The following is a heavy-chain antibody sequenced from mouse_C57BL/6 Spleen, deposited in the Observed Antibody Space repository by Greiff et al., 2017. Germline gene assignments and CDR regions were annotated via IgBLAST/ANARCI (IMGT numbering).Heavy chain of an antibody. CDR1: GFTFSDYY. D-gene: IGHD2-5*01. CDR2: INYDGSST. Sequence: EVKVVESEGGLVQPGSSMKLSCTASGFTFSDYYMAWVRQVPEKGLEWVANINYDGSSTYYLDSLKSRFIISRDNAKNILYLQMSSLKSEDTAAYYCARAYYSNYYAMDYWGQGTSVTVSS. J-gene: IGHJ4*01. V-gene: IGHV5-16*01. CDR3: ARAYYSNYYAMDY.